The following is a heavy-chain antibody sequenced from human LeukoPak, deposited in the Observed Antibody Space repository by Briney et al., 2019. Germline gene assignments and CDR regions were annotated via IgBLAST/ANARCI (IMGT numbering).Heavy chain of an antibody. D-gene: IGHD5-24*01. V-gene: IGHV4-59*01. CDR2: IYYSGST. Sequence: TSETLSLTCTVSGGSISSYYWSWIRQPPGKGLEWIGYIYYSGSTNYNPPLKSRVTISVDTSKNQFSLKLSSVTAADTAVYYCARAVRDGFSDAFDIWGQGTMVTVSS. CDR3: ARAVRDGFSDAFDI. CDR1: GGSISSYY. J-gene: IGHJ3*02.